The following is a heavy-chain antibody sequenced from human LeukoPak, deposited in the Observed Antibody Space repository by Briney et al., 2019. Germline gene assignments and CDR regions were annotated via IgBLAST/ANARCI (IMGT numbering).Heavy chain of an antibody. CDR1: GFTFSSYS. D-gene: IGHD2-2*02. Sequence: GGSLRLSCAASGFTFSSYSMNWVRQAPGKGLEWVSSISSGSSYIYYADSVKGRFTISRDNAKNSLYLQMNSLRAEDTAVYYCARGIPLGYWGQGTLVTVSS. V-gene: IGHV3-21*01. CDR3: ARGIPLGY. CDR2: ISSGSSYI. J-gene: IGHJ4*02.